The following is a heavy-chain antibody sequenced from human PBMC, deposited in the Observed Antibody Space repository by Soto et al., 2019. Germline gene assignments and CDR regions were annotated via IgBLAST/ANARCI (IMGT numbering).Heavy chain of an antibody. Sequence: ASVKVSCKASGYTFTGYYMHWVRLAPGQGLEWMGWINPNSGGTNYAQKFQGRVTMTRDTSISTAYMELSRLRSDDTAVYYCARDTRPNWTAPQGGFDPWGQGTLVTVSS. CDR3: ARDTRPNWTAPQGGFDP. V-gene: IGHV1-2*02. CDR1: GYTFTGYY. J-gene: IGHJ5*02. CDR2: INPNSGGT. D-gene: IGHD1-1*01.